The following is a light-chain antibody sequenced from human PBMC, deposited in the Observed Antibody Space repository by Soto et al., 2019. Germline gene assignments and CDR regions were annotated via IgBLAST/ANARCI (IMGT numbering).Light chain of an antibody. J-gene: IGKJ1*01. Sequence: EIVMTQSPATLSVSPGERATLSCRAIQCVSSALAWYQQRRGQAPRLVIYGASTRATGIPARFSGSGSGTEFTLTISSLQSEDFAVYYCQQYNNWPPIWTFGQGTKVDIK. CDR1: QCVSSA. V-gene: IGKV3-15*01. CDR3: QQYNNWPPIWT. CDR2: GAS.